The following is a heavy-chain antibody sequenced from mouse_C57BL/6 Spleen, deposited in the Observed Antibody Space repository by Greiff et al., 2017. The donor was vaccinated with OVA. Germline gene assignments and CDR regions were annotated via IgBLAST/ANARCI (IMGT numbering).Heavy chain of an antibody. J-gene: IGHJ4*01. CDR2: IRSKSNNYAT. CDR1: GFSFNTYA. D-gene: IGHD2-4*01. V-gene: IGHV10-1*01. CDR3: VRHGRLRGSYAMDY. Sequence: EVMLVESGGGLVQPKGSLKLSCAASGFSFNTYAMNWVRQAPGKGLEWVARIRSKSNNYATYYADSVKDRFTISRDDSESMLYLQMNNLKTEDTAMYYCVRHGRLRGSYAMDYWGQGTSVTVSS.